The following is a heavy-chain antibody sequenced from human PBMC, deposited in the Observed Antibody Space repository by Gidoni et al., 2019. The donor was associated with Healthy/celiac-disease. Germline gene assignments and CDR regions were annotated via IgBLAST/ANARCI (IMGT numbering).Heavy chain of an antibody. CDR2: IYYSGST. V-gene: IGHV4-39*01. Sequence: QLQLQESGPGLVKPSETLSLTCTVSGGSISSSSYYWGWIPQPPGKGLEWIGSIYYSGSTYYNPSLKSRVTISVDTSKNQFSLKLSSVTAADTAVYYCRHCSSTSCFYDYWGQGTLVTVSS. CDR3: RHCSSTSCFYDY. J-gene: IGHJ4*02. CDR1: GGSISSSSYY. D-gene: IGHD2-2*01.